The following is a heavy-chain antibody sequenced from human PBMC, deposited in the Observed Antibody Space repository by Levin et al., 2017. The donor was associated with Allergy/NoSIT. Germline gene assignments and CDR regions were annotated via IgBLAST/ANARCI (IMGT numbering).Heavy chain of an antibody. D-gene: IGHD2-15*01. CDR2: IHYSGST. CDR1: GGSISSYH. Sequence: SQTLSLTCIVSGGSISSYHWSWIRQPPGKGLEWIGYIHYSGSTDYNPSLKSRVTISIDTSKSQFSLMLNSVSAADTAVYYCARDRVVASSGTYYYYGMAVWGRGTTVTVSS. CDR3: ARDRVVASSGTYYYYGMAV. J-gene: IGHJ6*02. V-gene: IGHV4-59*01.